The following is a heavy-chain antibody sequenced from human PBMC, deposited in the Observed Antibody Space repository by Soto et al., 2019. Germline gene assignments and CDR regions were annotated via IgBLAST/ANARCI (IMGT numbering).Heavy chain of an antibody. J-gene: IGHJ4*02. D-gene: IGHD6-19*01. V-gene: IGHV3-23*01. CDR2: ISGSGGST. CDR1: GFTFSSYA. Sequence: GESLKISCAASGFTFSSYAMSWVRQAPGKGLEWVSAISGSGGSTYYADSVKGRFTISRDNSKNTLYLQMNSLRAEDTAVYYCAKDLWASGWKAPPFDYWGQGTLVTVSS. CDR3: AKDLWASGWKAPPFDY.